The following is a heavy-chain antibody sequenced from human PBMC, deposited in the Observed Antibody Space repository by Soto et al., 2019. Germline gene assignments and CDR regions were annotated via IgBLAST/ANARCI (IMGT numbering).Heavy chain of an antibody. D-gene: IGHD6-6*01. CDR2: ISTYNGNT. J-gene: IGHJ5*02. CDR1: GYTFTSPG. CDR3: ARSLGYSSSDWFDP. Sequence: ASVKVSCKASGYTFTSPGISWVRQAPGQGLEWMGWISTYNGNTNYAQRLQGRVTMTTDTSTSTAYMELRRLGSDDTAVYYCARSLGYSSSDWFDPWGQGTLVTVSS. V-gene: IGHV1-18*01.